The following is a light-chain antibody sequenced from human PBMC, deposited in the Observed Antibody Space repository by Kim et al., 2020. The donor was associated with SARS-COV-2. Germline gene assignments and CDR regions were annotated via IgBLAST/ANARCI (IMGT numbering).Light chain of an antibody. V-gene: IGLV2-14*04. J-gene: IGLJ1*01. Sequence: GQSITISCTGTSSDIGAYNYVSWYQQHPGQAPKLMVYDVSNRPSAISNRFSGSKSGNTASLTISGLQPDDEADYYCSSYTTIRTYVFGAGTKVTVL. CDR2: DVS. CDR3: SSYTTIRTYV. CDR1: SSDIGAYNY.